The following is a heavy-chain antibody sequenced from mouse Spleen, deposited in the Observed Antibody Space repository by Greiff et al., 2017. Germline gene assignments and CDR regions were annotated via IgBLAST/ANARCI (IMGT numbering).Heavy chain of an antibody. D-gene: IGHD2-10*01. CDR2: INPSNGGT. CDR1: GYTFTSYW. CDR3: ASSYYGNYAMDY. J-gene: IGHJ4*01. V-gene: IGHV1-53*01. Sequence: VQLQQPGTELVKPGASVKLSCKASGYTFTSYWMHWVKQRPGQGLEWIGNINPSNGGTNYNEKFKDKATLTADKSSSTAYMQLSSLTSEDSAVYYCASSYYGNYAMDYWGQGTSVTVSS.